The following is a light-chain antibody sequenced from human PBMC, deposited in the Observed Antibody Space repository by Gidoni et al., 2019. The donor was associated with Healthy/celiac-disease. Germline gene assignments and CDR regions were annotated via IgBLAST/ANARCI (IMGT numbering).Light chain of an antibody. Sequence: ELVMTQSPATLSVSPGERATLSCRASQSVSSNLAWYQQKPGQAPRLLIYGASTMPTGIPARFSGSGSGTEFTLTISSLQSEDFAVYYCQQYNNWPLTFGGGTKVEIK. CDR3: QQYNNWPLT. CDR1: QSVSSN. V-gene: IGKV3-15*01. CDR2: GAS. J-gene: IGKJ4*01.